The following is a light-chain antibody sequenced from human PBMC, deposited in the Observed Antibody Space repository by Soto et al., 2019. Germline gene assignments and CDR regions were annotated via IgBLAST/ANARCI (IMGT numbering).Light chain of an antibody. Sequence: QSVLTQPPSVSGAPGQRVTISCTGSSSNIGAGYDVHWYQQLPGTAPKLLIYGNSSRPSGVPDRFSGSKSGTSASLAITGLQAEDEADYYCQSYDTGLRTVFGGGTQLTVL. V-gene: IGLV1-40*01. CDR2: GNS. CDR1: SSNIGAGYD. CDR3: QSYDTGLRTV. J-gene: IGLJ7*01.